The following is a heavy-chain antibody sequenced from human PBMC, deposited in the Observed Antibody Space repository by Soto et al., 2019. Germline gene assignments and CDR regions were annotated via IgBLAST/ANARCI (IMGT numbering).Heavy chain of an antibody. V-gene: IGHV3-30-3*01. CDR2: ISYDGSNK. CDR1: GFTFSSYA. J-gene: IGHJ6*02. Sequence: GGSLRLSCAASGFTFSSYAMHWVRQAPGKGLEWVAVISYDGSNKYYADSVKDRFTISRDNSKNTLYLQMNSLRAEDTAVYYFARDPLRFLEWLFANYGMDVWGQGTTVTVSS. D-gene: IGHD3-3*01. CDR3: ARDPLRFLEWLFANYGMDV.